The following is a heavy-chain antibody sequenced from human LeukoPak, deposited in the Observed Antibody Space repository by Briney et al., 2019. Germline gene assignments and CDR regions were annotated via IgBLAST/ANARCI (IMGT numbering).Heavy chain of an antibody. J-gene: IGHJ6*03. CDR3: AKGREAYSSSGMDV. Sequence: GGSLRLSCAASGFTFDDYAMHWVRQAPGKGLEWVSLISWDGGSTYYADSVKGRFTISRDNSKNSLYLQMNSLRAEDTALYYCAKGREAYSSSGMDVWGKGTTVTASS. CDR1: GFTFDDYA. CDR2: ISWDGGST. V-gene: IGHV3-43D*04. D-gene: IGHD6-6*01.